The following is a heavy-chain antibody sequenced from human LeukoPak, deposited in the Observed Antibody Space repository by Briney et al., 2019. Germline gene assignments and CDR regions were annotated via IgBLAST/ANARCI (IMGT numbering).Heavy chain of an antibody. CDR1: GYSFTSYW. J-gene: IGHJ5*02. CDR2: IYPGDSDT. Sequence: GESLQISCQGSGYSFTSYWIGWVRQMPGKGLEWMGIIYPGDSDTRYSPSFQGQVTISADKSISTAYLQWSSLKASDTAMYYCARQPVPAAIGWFDPWGQGTLVTVSS. V-gene: IGHV5-51*01. CDR3: ARQPVPAAIGWFDP. D-gene: IGHD2-2*01.